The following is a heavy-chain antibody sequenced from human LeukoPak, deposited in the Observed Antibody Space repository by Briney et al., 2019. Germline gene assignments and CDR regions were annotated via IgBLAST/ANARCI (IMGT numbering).Heavy chain of an antibody. V-gene: IGHV4-30-2*01. CDR2: IYHSGST. D-gene: IGHD2-21*02. Sequence: SQTLSLTCTVSGGSISSGGYYWSWIRQPPGKGLEWIGYIYHSGSTYYNPSLKSRVTISVDRSKNQFSLKLSSVTAADTAVYYCARSVTAPYYCFDNWGRGTLATVSS. CDR3: ARSVTAPYYCFDN. J-gene: IGHJ4*02. CDR1: GGSISSGGYY.